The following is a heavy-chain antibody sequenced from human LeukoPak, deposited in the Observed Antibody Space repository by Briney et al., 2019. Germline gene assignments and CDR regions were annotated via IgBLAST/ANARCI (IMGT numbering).Heavy chain of an antibody. V-gene: IGHV3-48*03. D-gene: IGHD2-2*01. Sequence: PGGSLRLSCAASGFTFSSYEMNWVRQAPGKGLEWVSYISSRGSTIYYADSVKGRYTISRDNAKNSLYLQMNSLRAEDTAVYYCARDGCSSTRCYDYWGQGTLVTVSS. CDR1: GFTFSSYE. CDR2: ISSRGSTI. CDR3: ARDGCSSTRCYDY. J-gene: IGHJ4*02.